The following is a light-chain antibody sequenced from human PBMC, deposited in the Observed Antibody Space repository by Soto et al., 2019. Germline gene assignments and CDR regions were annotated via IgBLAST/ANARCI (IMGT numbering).Light chain of an antibody. Sequence: EIVLTQSPGTLSLSPGERATLSCRASQSVSSSYLAWYQQKPGQAPRLLIYGASSSVTGIPARFSGSGSGTAFPLTTSRLQPADFSVYYCQQFGSSPLFTFGPGTKVDVK. J-gene: IGKJ3*01. V-gene: IGKV3-20*01. CDR2: GAS. CDR3: QQFGSSPLFT. CDR1: QSVSSSY.